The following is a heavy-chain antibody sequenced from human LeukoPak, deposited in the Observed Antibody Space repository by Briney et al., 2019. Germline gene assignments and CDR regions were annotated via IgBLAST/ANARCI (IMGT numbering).Heavy chain of an antibody. CDR3: ASARSYMVRGVIISYYGMDV. CDR1: GFTFSSYE. Sequence: GGSLRLSCAASGFTFSSYEMNWVRQAPGKGLEWVSYISSSGSTIYYADSVKGRFTISRDNAKNSLYLQMNSLRAEDTAVYYFASARSYMVRGVIISYYGMDVWGKGTTVTVSS. D-gene: IGHD3-10*01. CDR2: ISSSGSTI. J-gene: IGHJ6*04. V-gene: IGHV3-48*03.